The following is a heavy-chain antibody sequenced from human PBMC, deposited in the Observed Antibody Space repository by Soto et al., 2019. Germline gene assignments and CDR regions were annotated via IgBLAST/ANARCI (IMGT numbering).Heavy chain of an antibody. V-gene: IGHV1-2*04. D-gene: IGHD2-2*01. Sequence: QVQLVQSGAEVKKPGASVKVSCKASGYTFTGYYMHWVRQSPGQGLEWMGWINPNSGGTNSAQKFQGWVTMTRDTSISTAYMELSRLRSDDTAVYYCARGGGIVVVPAAMYWFDPWGQGTLVTVSS. CDR3: ARGGGIVVVPAAMYWFDP. CDR2: INPNSGGT. J-gene: IGHJ5*02. CDR1: GYTFTGYY.